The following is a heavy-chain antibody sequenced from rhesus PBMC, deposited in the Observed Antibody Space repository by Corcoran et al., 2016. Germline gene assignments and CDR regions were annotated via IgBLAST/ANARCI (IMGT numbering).Heavy chain of an antibody. CDR2: IYGSSGNT. J-gene: IGHJ4*01. CDR1: GGSISSGYG. D-gene: IGHD6-31*01. V-gene: IGHV4S7*01. Sequence: QVQLQESGPGLVKPSETLSLTCAVSGGSISSGYGWSWIRQPPGKGLEWIGYIYGSSGNTYYNPSLTSQFTISKDTSKNQFARKLSSVTSADTAVYYCASLYSSGGYYFDYWGQGVLFTVSS. CDR3: ASLYSSGGYYFDY.